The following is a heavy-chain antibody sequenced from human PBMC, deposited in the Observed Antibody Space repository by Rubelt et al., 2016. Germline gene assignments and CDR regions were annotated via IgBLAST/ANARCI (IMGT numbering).Heavy chain of an antibody. CDR1: GGSISSYY. Sequence: GPGLVNPSETLSLTCTVSGGSISSYYWSWIRQPPGKGLEWIGYIYYSGSTNYNPSLKSRVTISVDTSKNQFSLKLSSVTAADTAVYYCARRLGRGYGMDVWGQGTTVTVSS. V-gene: IGHV4-59*01. D-gene: IGHD4-11*01. J-gene: IGHJ6*02. CDR2: IYYSGST. CDR3: ARRLGRGYGMDV.